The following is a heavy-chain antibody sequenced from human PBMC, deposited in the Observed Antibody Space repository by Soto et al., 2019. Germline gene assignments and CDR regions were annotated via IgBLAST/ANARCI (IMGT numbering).Heavy chain of an antibody. D-gene: IGHD3-10*01. CDR3: ARDGTTMVRGVTTFDY. V-gene: IGHV1-8*01. CDR2: MNPNSGNT. CDR1: GYTFTSYD. J-gene: IGHJ4*02. Sequence: QVQLVQSGAEVKKPGASVKVSCKASGYTFTSYDINWVRQATGQGLEWMGWMNPNSGNTGYAQKFEGRVTMTRNTSISTAYMELSSLRSEDTAVYYCARDGTTMVRGVTTFDYWGQGTLVTVSS.